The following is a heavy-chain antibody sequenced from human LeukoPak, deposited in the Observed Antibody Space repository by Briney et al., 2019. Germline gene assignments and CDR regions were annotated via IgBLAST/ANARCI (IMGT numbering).Heavy chain of an antibody. CDR3: ARDPRYSYGHFDY. V-gene: IGHV1-2*02. J-gene: IGHJ4*02. D-gene: IGHD5-18*01. CDR2: INPNSGGT. CDR1: GYTFTGYY. Sequence: ASVKVSCKASGYTFTGYYMHWVRQAPGQGLEWMGWINPNSGGTNYAQKFQGRVTMTRDTSISTAYMELSRLRSDDTAVYYCARDPRYSYGHFDYWGQGTLVTVSS.